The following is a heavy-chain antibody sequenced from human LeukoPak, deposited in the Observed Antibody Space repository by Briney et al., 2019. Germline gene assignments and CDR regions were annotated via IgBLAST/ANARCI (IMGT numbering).Heavy chain of an antibody. CDR2: INHSGST. J-gene: IGHJ4*02. D-gene: IGHD3-3*01. CDR1: GGSFSGYY. V-gene: IGHV4-34*01. CDR3: ARGFYSITIFHY. Sequence: PAETLCLTCAVYGGSFSGYYWSWIRQPPGKGLEWIGEINHSGSTNYNPSLKSRVTISVDTSKNQFSLKLSSVTAADTAVYYCARGFYSITIFHYWGQGTLVTVSS.